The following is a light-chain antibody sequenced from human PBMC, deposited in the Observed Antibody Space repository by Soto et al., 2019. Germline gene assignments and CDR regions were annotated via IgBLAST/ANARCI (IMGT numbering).Light chain of an antibody. V-gene: IGKV3-11*01. CDR2: DAS. J-gene: IGKJ4*01. Sequence: EILLTQSPATLSLSPGERATLSCRASQSVSSYLAWYQQKPGQAPRLLIYDASNKATGIQARFSGSGSGTDFTLTISSLEPDDCAVYYCQQRSNWPLTFGGGTKVEIK. CDR1: QSVSSY. CDR3: QQRSNWPLT.